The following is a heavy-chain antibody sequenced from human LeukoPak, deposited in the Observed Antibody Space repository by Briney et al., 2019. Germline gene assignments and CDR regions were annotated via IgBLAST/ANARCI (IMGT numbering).Heavy chain of an antibody. V-gene: IGHV4-31*03. CDR2: IYYSGST. J-gene: IGHJ5*02. Sequence: PPQTLSLTCTVSGGSISSGGYYWSWIRQHPGKGLEWIGYIYYSGSTYYNPSLKSRVTISVDTSKNQFSLKLSSVTAADTAVYYCARRGRLENWFDPWGQGTLVTVSS. D-gene: IGHD2-15*01. CDR3: ARRGRLENWFDP. CDR1: GGSISSGGYY.